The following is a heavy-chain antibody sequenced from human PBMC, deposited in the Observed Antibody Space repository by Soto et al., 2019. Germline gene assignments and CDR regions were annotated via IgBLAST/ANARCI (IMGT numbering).Heavy chain of an antibody. CDR1: GFTFSSYA. J-gene: IGHJ4*02. D-gene: IGHD4-17*01. CDR2: ISYDGSNK. Sequence: GGSLRLSCAASGFTFSSYAMHWVRQAPGKGLEWVAVISYDGSNKYYADSVKGRFTISRDNSKNTLYLQMNSLRAEDTAVYYCARAPTTVTTAEIDYWGQGTLVTVSS. CDR3: ARAPTTVTTAEIDY. V-gene: IGHV3-30-3*01.